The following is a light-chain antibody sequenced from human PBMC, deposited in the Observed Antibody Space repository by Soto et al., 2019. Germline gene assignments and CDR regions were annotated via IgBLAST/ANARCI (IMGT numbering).Light chain of an antibody. CDR1: QDITNH. CDR2: DAS. V-gene: IGKV1-33*01. J-gene: IGKJ1*01. Sequence: DIQMTQSPSSLSASVGDRVTITCQASQDITNHLHWYQQKPGKAPKLLIYDASNLETGVPSRFSGSGFGTDFNFLINILQPADFVTYFCQHCHILPWTFGQGTKVEIK. CDR3: QHCHILPWT.